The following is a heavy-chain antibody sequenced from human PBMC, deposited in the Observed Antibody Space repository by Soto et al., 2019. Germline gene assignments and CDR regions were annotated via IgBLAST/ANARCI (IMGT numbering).Heavy chain of an antibody. CDR3: SRRINNFHYMDV. D-gene: IGHD1-1*01. Sequence: SETLSLTCTVSGVSISRSSDWGGWLRQPPGKWLEWIGTTRSNELFYDPSLRGRIAMSVDTSKNQFSLEFRSVTAADTAVYYCSRRINNFHYMDVWGRGIAVTVSS. V-gene: IGHV4-39*01. CDR2: TRSNEL. CDR1: GVSISRSSDW. J-gene: IGHJ6*03.